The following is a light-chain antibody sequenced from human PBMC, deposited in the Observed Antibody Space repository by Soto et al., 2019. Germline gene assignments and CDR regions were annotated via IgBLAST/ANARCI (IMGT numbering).Light chain of an antibody. Sequence: EIVMTQAPATLSVSPGERATLSCWASHSVSSNLAWYQQKPGQAPRLSIYGASTRATGIPARFSGSGSGTEFTLNISSLQSEDFAVYYCQQYNNWPPWTFGQGTKVEIK. CDR3: QQYNNWPPWT. V-gene: IGKV3-15*01. CDR1: HSVSSN. J-gene: IGKJ1*01. CDR2: GAS.